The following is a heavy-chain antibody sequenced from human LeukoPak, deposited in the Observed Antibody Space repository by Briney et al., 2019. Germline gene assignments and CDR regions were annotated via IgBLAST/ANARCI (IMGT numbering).Heavy chain of an antibody. J-gene: IGHJ4*02. CDR3: AKGNGITGTTTLNDY. CDR1: GFTFSSHA. D-gene: IGHD1-7*01. V-gene: IGHV3-23*01. CDR2: ISGSGGST. Sequence: GGSLRLSCTPSGFTFSSHAMSWVRQAPGKGLEWVSAISGSGGSTYYADSVKGRFTISRDNSKNTLYLQMNSLRAEDTAVYYCAKGNGITGTTTLNDYWGQGTLVTVSS.